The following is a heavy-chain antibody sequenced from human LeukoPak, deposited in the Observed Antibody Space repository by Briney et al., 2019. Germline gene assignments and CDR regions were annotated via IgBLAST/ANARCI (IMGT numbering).Heavy chain of an antibody. V-gene: IGHV1-18*01. CDR2: ISAYNGNT. J-gene: IGHJ4*02. CDR3: ARTIRDILTGYYVGYFDY. CDR1: GYTFTSYG. D-gene: IGHD3-9*01. Sequence: GASVKVSCKASGYTFTSYGISWVRQAPGQGLEWMGWISAYNGNTNYAQKLQGRVTMTTDTSTSTAYMELRSLRSDDTAVYYCARTIRDILTGYYVGYFDYWGQGTLVTVSS.